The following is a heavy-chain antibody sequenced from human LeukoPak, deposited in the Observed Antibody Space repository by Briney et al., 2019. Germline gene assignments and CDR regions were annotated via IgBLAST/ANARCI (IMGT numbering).Heavy chain of an antibody. J-gene: IGHJ4*02. CDR1: GFTFSSYA. Sequence: GGSLRLSCAASGFTFSSYAMSWVRQAPGKGLEWVSAISGSGGSTYYADSVKGRFTISRDNSKNTLYLQMNSLRAEDTAVYYCAKDWDSSGWYDYFDYWGQGTLVTVSS. CDR2: ISGSGGST. V-gene: IGHV3-23*01. D-gene: IGHD6-19*01. CDR3: AKDWDSSGWYDYFDY.